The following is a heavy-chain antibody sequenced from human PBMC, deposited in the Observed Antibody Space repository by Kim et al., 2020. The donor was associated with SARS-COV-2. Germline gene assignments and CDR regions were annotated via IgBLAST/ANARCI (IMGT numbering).Heavy chain of an antibody. CDR3: ARAGWLAAVGTAGFDY. Sequence: ASVKVSCKASGYTFTSYYMHWVRQAPGQGLEWMGIINPSGGGTSYAQKFQGRVTMTRDTSTSTVYMELNSLRSEDTAVYYCARAGWLAAVGTAGFDYWGQGTLVTVSS. V-gene: IGHV1-46*01. CDR2: INPSGGGT. J-gene: IGHJ4*02. CDR1: GYTFTSYY. D-gene: IGHD6-13*01.